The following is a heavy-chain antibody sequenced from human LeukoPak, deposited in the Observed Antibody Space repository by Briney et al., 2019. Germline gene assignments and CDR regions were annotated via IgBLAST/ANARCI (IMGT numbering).Heavy chain of an antibody. V-gene: IGHV3-30*18. CDR1: GFTFSSYG. Sequence: QPGRSLRLSCAASGFTFSSYGMNWVRQAPGKGLEGVAVISYEGSNKYYADSVKGRFTISRDNSKNTHLQMNSLRAEDTAVYYCAKDRSPRFCGGGSCYSAPFGMDVWGQGATVKVSS. CDR2: ISYEGSNK. J-gene: IGHJ6*02. CDR3: AKDRSPRFCGGGSCYSAPFGMDV. D-gene: IGHD2-15*01.